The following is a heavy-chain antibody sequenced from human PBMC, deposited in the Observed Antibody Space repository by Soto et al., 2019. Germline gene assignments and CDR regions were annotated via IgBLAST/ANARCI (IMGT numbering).Heavy chain of an antibody. V-gene: IGHV1-8*01. CDR2: MNPNSGNT. CDR3: AKAPSRRLEVSYFQH. J-gene: IGHJ1*01. Sequence: ASVKVSCKASGYTFTSYDINWVRQATGQGLEWMGWMNPNSGNTGYAQKFQGRVTMTRNTSISTAYMELSSLRAEDTALYYCAKAPSRRLEVSYFQHWGQGTLVTVSS. CDR1: GYTFTSYD. D-gene: IGHD1-1*01.